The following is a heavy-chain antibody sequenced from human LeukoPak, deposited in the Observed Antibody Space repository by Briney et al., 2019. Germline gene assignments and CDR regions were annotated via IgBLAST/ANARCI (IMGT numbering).Heavy chain of an antibody. Sequence: ASVKVSCKVSGNTVTELSMHRVRQAPGKWLEWMGGFDPEDGETIYAQKFQGRVTMTEDTSTDTAYMELSSLRSEDTAVYYCTQLVINWFDPWGQGTLVTVSS. CDR2: FDPEDGET. V-gene: IGHV1-24*01. D-gene: IGHD6-13*01. CDR1: GNTVTELS. J-gene: IGHJ5*02. CDR3: TQLVINWFDP.